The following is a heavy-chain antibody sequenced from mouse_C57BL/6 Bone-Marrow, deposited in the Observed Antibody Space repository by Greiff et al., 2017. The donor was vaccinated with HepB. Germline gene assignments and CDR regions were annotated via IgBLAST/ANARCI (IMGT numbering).Heavy chain of an antibody. D-gene: IGHD2-4*01. J-gene: IGHJ4*01. CDR2: IDPENGDT. V-gene: IGHV14-4*01. CDR3: TTGGYYDYGYAMDY. Sequence: EVMLVESGAELVRPGASVKLSCTASGFNIKDDYMHWVKQRPEQGLEWIGWIDPENGDTEYASKFQGKATITADTSSNTAYLQLSSLTSEDTAVYYCTTGGYYDYGYAMDYWGQGTSVTVSS. CDR1: GFNIKDDY.